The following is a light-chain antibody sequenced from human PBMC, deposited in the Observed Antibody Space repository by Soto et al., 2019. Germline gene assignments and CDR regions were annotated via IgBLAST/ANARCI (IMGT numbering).Light chain of an antibody. Sequence: DIQMTQSPSTLSASVGDRVTITCRASQSFSGTLAWYQQKPGKAPKLLIFDASSLERGVPSRFSGSGSGTEFTLTISSLQPDDFATYYCQQYDTYSRTFGQGTKVDI. CDR1: QSFSGT. V-gene: IGKV1-5*01. CDR3: QQYDTYSRT. CDR2: DAS. J-gene: IGKJ1*01.